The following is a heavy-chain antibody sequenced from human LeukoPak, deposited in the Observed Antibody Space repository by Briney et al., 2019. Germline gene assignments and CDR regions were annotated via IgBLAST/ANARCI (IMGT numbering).Heavy chain of an antibody. D-gene: IGHD3-10*01. CDR3: ARGYGSGSYYGY. J-gene: IGHJ4*02. CDR2: IYYSGST. CDR1: GGSISSGGYF. V-gene: IGHV4-31*03. Sequence: SETLSLPCTVSGGSISSGGYFWRWIRQHPGKGLEWIGYIYYSGSTSYNPSLKSRVTISVDTSNNQFFLRLSSGTAADTAVYYCARGYGSGSYYGYWGQGTLVTVSS.